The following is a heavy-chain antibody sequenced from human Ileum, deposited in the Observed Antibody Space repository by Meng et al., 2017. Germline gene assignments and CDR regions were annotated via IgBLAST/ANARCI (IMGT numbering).Heavy chain of an antibody. CDR3: ARERIRELGLFDS. CDR2: ISNSGKT. Sequence: QPQPQAPGPGLVQPSGTLSLACAVSGDSIGNSKWWSWLRQPPGKGLEWIGEISNSGKTVYSPSLKSRVRISLDKSNNQFSLTLNSVTAADTAMYYCARERIRELGLFDSWGQGTLVTVSS. V-gene: IGHV4-4*02. D-gene: IGHD3-10*01. J-gene: IGHJ4*02. CDR1: GDSIGNSKW.